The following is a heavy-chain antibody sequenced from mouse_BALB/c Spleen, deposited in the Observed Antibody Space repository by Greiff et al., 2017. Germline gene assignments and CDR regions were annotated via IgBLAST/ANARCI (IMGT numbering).Heavy chain of an antibody. Sequence: EVKLVESGGGLVQPGGSLRLSCATSGFTFTDYYMSWVRQPPGKALEWLGFIRNKANGYTTEYSASVKGRFTISRDNSQSILYLQMNTLRAEDSATYYCARDDGRAWFADWGQGTLVTVSA. J-gene: IGHJ3*01. V-gene: IGHV7-3*02. CDR1: GFTFTDYY. CDR3: ARDDGRAWFAD. CDR2: IRNKANGYTT. D-gene: IGHD1-1*02.